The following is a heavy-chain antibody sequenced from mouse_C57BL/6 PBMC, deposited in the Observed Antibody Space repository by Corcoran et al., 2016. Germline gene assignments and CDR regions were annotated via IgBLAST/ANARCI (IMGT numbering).Heavy chain of an antibody. D-gene: IGHD1-1*01. CDR1: GYTFTDYY. CDR3: ARSGDYHGSHYYAMDY. J-gene: IGHJ4*01. Sequence: QVQLQQSGPELVKPGASVKISCKASGYTFTDYYINWVKQRPGQGLEWIGWIFPGSGSTYYNEKFKGKATLTVDKSSSTAYMLLSSLTSGDSAVYVCARSGDYHGSHYYAMDYWGQGTSVTVSS. V-gene: IGHV1-75*01. CDR2: IFPGSGST.